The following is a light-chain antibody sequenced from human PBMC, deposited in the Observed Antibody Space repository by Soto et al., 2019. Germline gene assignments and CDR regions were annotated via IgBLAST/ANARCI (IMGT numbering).Light chain of an antibody. J-gene: IGKJ4*01. V-gene: IGKV3-15*01. Sequence: EIVMTQSSATLSVSPGEGATLSCKASQNVYNNLAWYQQRPGQPPRLLIYDASTRATGISARFSGSGYGTEFTLTISSLQSEYYAVYFCQQCRNCPITFAGELKVDIK. CDR1: QNVYNN. CDR2: DAS. CDR3: QQCRNCPIT.